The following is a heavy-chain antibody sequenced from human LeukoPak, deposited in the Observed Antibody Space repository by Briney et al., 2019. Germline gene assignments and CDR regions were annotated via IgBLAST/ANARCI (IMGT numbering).Heavy chain of an antibody. CDR3: AKDIVRHSSGWYQGYYYYGMDV. V-gene: IGHV3-7*01. CDR1: GFTFSSYW. Sequence: GGSLRLSCAASGFTFSSYWMSWVRQAPGKGLEWVANIKQDGSEKYYVDSVKGRFTISRDNAKNSLYLQMNSLRAEDTAVYYCAKDIVRHSSGWYQGYYYYGMDVWGQGTTVTVSS. D-gene: IGHD6-19*01. CDR2: IKQDGSEK. J-gene: IGHJ6*02.